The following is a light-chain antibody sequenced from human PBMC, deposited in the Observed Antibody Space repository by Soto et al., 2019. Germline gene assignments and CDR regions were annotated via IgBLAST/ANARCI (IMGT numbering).Light chain of an antibody. J-gene: IGKJ2*01. CDR2: KAS. CDR3: QQYNSYQYT. Sequence: DIQMTQSPSTLSASVGDSVTITCRASQSISSWLAWYQQKPGKATKLLIYKASSLESGVPSRFSGSGAGTEFTLTISSLQPDDFATYYCQQYNSYQYTFGQGTKLEIK. CDR1: QSISSW. V-gene: IGKV1-5*03.